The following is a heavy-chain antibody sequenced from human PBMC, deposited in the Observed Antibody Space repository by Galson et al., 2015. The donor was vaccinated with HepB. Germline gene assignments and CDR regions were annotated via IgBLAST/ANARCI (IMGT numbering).Heavy chain of an antibody. V-gene: IGHV3-23*01. CDR3: AKDPLGSSSWTKGDY. CDR1: GFTFSSYA. D-gene: IGHD6-13*01. Sequence: SLRLSCAASGFTFSSYAMSWVRQAPGKGLEWVSAISGSGGSTYYADSVKGRFTISRDNSKNTLYLQMNSLRAEDTAVYYCAKDPLGSSSWTKGDYWGQGTLVTVSS. J-gene: IGHJ4*02. CDR2: ISGSGGST.